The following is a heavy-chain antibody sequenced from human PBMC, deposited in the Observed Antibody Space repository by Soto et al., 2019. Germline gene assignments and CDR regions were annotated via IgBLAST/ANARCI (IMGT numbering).Heavy chain of an antibody. CDR1: GGTFSSYA. Sequence: ASVKVSCKASGGTFSSYAISWVRQAPGQGLEWMGGIIPIFGTANYAQKFQGRVTITADESTSTAYMELSSLRSEDTAVYYCARSVTAYYYYGMDVWGQGTTVTVSS. J-gene: IGHJ6*02. V-gene: IGHV1-69*13. CDR2: IIPIFGTA. D-gene: IGHD2-21*02. CDR3: ARSVTAYYYYGMDV.